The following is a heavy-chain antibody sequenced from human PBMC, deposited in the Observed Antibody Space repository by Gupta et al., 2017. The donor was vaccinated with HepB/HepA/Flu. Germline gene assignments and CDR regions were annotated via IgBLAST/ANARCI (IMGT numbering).Heavy chain of an antibody. J-gene: IGHJ3*02. CDR3: ARVLEYYDFWSSDAFDI. D-gene: IGHD3-3*01. Sequence: QVQLVQSGAEVKKPRASVKVSCKASGYTFTGYYMHWVRQAPGQGLEWMGWINPNSGGTNDAQKFQGRVTMTRDTSISTAYMELSRLRSDDTAVYYCARVLEYYDFWSSDAFDIWGQGTMGTVSS. V-gene: IGHV1-2*02. CDR1: GYTFTGYY. CDR2: INPNSGGT.